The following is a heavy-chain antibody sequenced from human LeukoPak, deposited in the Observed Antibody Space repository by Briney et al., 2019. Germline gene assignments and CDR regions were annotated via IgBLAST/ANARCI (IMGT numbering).Heavy chain of an antibody. CDR2: INPNSGGT. J-gene: IGHJ4*02. V-gene: IGHV1-2*02. D-gene: IGHD2-15*01. CDR1: GYTFTGYY. CDR3: ARDFDGCSGGSCKGD. Sequence: ASVKVSCKASGYTFTGYYMHWGRQAPGQGLEWMGWINPNSGGTNYAQKFQGRVTMTRDTSISTASMEVRRLITDDTAVYYCARDFDGCSGGSCKGDWGQGTLVTVSS.